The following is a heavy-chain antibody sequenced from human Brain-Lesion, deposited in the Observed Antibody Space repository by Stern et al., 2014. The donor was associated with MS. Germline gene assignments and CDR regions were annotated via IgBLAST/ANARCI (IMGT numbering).Heavy chain of an antibody. CDR2: IYSSGST. Sequence: QVQLQESGPGLVKPSQTLSLTCIVSGGSISSGSFYWNWIRQPAGKGLEWIGRIYSSGSTNYNPYLKSRVTLSGDKYKNQFSLKMFSMTAADTAVYYCARETGGYTYGDTDFFDYWGQGALVTVSS. CDR1: GGSISSGSFY. V-gene: IGHV4-61*02. CDR3: ARETGGYTYGDTDFFDY. J-gene: IGHJ4*02. D-gene: IGHD5-18*01.